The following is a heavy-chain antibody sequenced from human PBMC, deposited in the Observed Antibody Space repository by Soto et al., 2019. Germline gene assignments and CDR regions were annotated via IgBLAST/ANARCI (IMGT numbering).Heavy chain of an antibody. CDR1: GFTFSDYW. J-gene: IGHJ3*02. D-gene: IGHD6-19*01. CDR3: ARGLGSSCWYSPWDAFDI. Sequence: EVQLVESGGGLVQPGGSLRLSCAVSGFTFSDYWMSWVRQAPGKGLEWVANIKQDGNEKYYVDSVKGRFTISRDNGKNSLYLQMKHLRAEDTAVYYWARGLGSSCWYSPWDAFDIWGQGTMVTVS. CDR2: IKQDGNEK. V-gene: IGHV3-7*01.